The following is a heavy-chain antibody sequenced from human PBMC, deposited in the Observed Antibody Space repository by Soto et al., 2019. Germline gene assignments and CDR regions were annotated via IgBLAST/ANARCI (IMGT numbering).Heavy chain of an antibody. CDR3: AFRPFVLGGDWNFET. D-gene: IGHD2-21*02. CDR1: GFSLNTRAVG. V-gene: IGHV2-5*02. Sequence: QITLKESGPTLVIPTQTLTLTCTFSGFSLNTRAVGVGWIRQPPGKALEWVALIHWDDVKRYSPCLRNTLSITKDTSITQVVLIMATRDPVDSPTYYFAFRPFVLGGDWNFETWGQGIRVSVSS. CDR2: IHWDDVK. J-gene: IGHJ4*02.